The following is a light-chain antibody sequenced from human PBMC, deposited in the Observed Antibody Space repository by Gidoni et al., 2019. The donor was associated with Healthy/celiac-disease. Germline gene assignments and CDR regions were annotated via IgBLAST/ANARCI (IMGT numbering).Light chain of an antibody. V-gene: IGLV2-14*01. Sequence: QSALTQPASVSGSPGQSITISCTGTSSDVGGYNYASWYQQHPGKAPKLMIYDVSNRPSGVSNRFSGSKSGNTASLTISGRQAEDEADYYCSSYTSSSTLNVFGTGTKVTVL. J-gene: IGLJ1*01. CDR3: SSYTSSSTLNV. CDR2: DVS. CDR1: SSDVGGYNY.